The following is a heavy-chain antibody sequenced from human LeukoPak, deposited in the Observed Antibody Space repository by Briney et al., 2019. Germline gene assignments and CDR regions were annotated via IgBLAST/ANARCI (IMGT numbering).Heavy chain of an antibody. CDR1: GFTFSSYA. CDR3: ARDWPSEWQQLPDYDAVDI. V-gene: IGHV3-23*01. D-gene: IGHD6-13*01. CDR2: ISGSGGNT. J-gene: IGHJ3*02. Sequence: GGSLRLSCAASGFTFSSYAMSWVRQPPRKELEWVSSISGSGGNTYYADSVKGRFTISRDNSKNTLYVQMNSLRDEDTAVYYCARDWPSEWQQLPDYDAVDIWGQVTMVTVSS.